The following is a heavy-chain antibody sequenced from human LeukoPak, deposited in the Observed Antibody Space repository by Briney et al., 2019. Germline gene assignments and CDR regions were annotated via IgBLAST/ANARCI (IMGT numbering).Heavy chain of an antibody. D-gene: IGHD3-3*01. CDR3: ARDRAWNYFDY. CDR2: ISSSSSTI. V-gene: IGHV3-48*01. J-gene: IGHJ4*02. CDR1: GFTFSSYS. Sequence: PGGSLRLSCAASGFTFSSYSMNWVRQAPRKGLEWVSYISSSSSTIYYADSVKGRFTISRDNAKNSLYLQMNSLRAEDTAVYYCARDRAWNYFDYWGQGTLVTVSS.